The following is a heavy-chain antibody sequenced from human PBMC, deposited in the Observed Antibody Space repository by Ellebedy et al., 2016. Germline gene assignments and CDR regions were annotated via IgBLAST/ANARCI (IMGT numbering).Heavy chain of an antibody. V-gene: IGHV5-51*01. CDR1: GYSFTSYW. CDR3: ARMGIAPRPPWVKHGGMDG. Sequence: GESLKISXKGSGYSFTSYWIGWVRQMPGKGLEWMGIIYPGDSDTRYSPSFQGQVTISADKSISTAYLQWSSLKASDTAMYYCARMGIAPRPPWVKHGGMDGWGQGTTVTVSS. J-gene: IGHJ6*02. CDR2: IYPGDSDT. D-gene: IGHD6-6*01.